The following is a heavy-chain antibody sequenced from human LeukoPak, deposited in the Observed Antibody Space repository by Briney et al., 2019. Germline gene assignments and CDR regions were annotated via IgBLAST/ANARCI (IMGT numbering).Heavy chain of an antibody. Sequence: PAASVKVSCKASGYTFTSYDINWVRQATGQGLEWMGWMNPISGNTGHAQKFQGRVTMTRDTSISTAYMELSSLRSEDTAVYYCARGPPIRGYRYGYDTGYYYSYSMDVWGKGTTVTISS. CDR1: GYTFTSYD. CDR2: MNPISGNT. CDR3: ARGPPIRGYRYGYDTGYYYSYSMDV. V-gene: IGHV1-8*01. J-gene: IGHJ6*03. D-gene: IGHD5-18*01.